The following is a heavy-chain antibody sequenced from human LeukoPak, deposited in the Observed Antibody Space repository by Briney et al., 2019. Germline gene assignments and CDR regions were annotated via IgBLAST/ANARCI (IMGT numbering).Heavy chain of an antibody. V-gene: IGHV3-64D*09. J-gene: IGHJ4*02. CDR1: GFTFSAYA. Sequence: GGSLRLSCSASGFTFSAYAMYWVRQAPGKGLEYVSGISNNGGSSFYADSVKGRFTISRDNSKNTLYLQMSSLRAEDTAVYYCARALLGTAAAVTLYYFDYWGQGTLVTVSS. D-gene: IGHD6-13*01. CDR3: ARALLGTAAAVTLYYFDY. CDR2: ISNNGGSS.